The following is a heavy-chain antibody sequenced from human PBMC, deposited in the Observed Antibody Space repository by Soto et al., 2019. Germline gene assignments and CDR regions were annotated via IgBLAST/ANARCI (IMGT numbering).Heavy chain of an antibody. CDR1: GGSFSGYY. V-gene: IGHV4-34*01. Sequence: SETLSLTCAVYGGSFSGYYWSWIRQPPGKGLEWIGEINHSGSTNYNPSLKSRVTISVDTSKNQFSLKLRSVTAADTAVYYCASCRYYYDSSGYGYWGQGTLVTVSS. D-gene: IGHD3-22*01. CDR3: ASCRYYYDSSGYGY. CDR2: INHSGST. J-gene: IGHJ4*02.